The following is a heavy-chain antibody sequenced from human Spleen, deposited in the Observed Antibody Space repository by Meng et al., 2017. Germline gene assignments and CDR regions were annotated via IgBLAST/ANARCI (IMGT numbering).Heavy chain of an antibody. CDR3: VRRINTYGGWFDP. J-gene: IGHJ5*02. Sequence: QMQLQESGPGLVKPSETLSLTCTVSGGSIRSNSYHWGWVRQPPGEGLEWIANIYYSGTTYYNPSLQSRVIISADTANIQFSLKLTSVTAADTGAYYCVRRINTYGGWFDPWGQGILVTVSS. CDR2: IYYSGTT. CDR1: GGSIRSNSYH. D-gene: IGHD3-16*01. V-gene: IGHV4-39*01.